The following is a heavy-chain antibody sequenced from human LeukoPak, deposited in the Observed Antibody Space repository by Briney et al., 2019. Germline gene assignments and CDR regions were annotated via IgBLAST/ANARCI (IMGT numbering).Heavy chain of an antibody. CDR1: GGSISSYY. CDR3: ARGNRNGDPGGDFDY. Sequence: SETLSLTCTVSGGSISSYYWSWIRQPPGKGLEWIGYIYYSGSTNYNPSLQSRITVSLDTSKNQFSLKLSSVTAADTAVYYCARGNRNGDPGGDFDYWGQGTLVTVSS. CDR2: IYYSGST. J-gene: IGHJ4*02. V-gene: IGHV4-59*12. D-gene: IGHD4-17*01.